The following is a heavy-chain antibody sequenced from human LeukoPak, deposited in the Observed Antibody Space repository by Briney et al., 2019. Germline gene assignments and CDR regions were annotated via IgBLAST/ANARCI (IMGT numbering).Heavy chain of an antibody. CDR1: GFTFSSYA. CDR2: ISLDGATT. Sequence: GGSLRLSCAASGFTFSSYAMSWIRQAPGKGLEWVSGISLDGATTYYAGSVEGRFTISRDNSKNTLYLQMNSLRADDTAVYYCVKDHGWLLYSWGQGTLVTVSS. D-gene: IGHD3-9*01. CDR3: VKDHGWLLYS. V-gene: IGHV3-23*01. J-gene: IGHJ4*02.